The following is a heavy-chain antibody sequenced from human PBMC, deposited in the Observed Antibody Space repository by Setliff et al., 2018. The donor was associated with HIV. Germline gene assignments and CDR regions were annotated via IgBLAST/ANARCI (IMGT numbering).Heavy chain of an antibody. CDR1: GGSISWNNYY. CDR2: ISYSGDT. CDR3: ARAPYYDYRGLAVYYFDY. D-gene: IGHD3-22*01. J-gene: IGHJ4*02. Sequence: PSETLSLTCTVSGGSISWNNYYWGWIRQPPGQGLEWIGSISYSGDTFYNTSLKTRITISVDTSKNHLSLKVSSLTAADTAVYYCARAPYYDYRGLAVYYFDYWGQGTLVTVSS. V-gene: IGHV4-39*07.